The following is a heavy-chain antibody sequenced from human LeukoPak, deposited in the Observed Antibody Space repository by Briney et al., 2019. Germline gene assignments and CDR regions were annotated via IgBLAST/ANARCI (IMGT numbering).Heavy chain of an antibody. D-gene: IGHD6-19*01. V-gene: IGHV4-59*08. CDR2: VYYSGNT. CDR3: AAFRQWLVILDY. Sequence: SETLSLTCAVSGGSMNTYYWTWIRQPPGKGLEWIGNVYYSGNTNYNPSLKSRVSISVDTSKNQFSLNLSSVTAADTAVYYCAAFRQWLVILDYWGQGTLVTVSS. CDR1: GGSMNTYY. J-gene: IGHJ4*02.